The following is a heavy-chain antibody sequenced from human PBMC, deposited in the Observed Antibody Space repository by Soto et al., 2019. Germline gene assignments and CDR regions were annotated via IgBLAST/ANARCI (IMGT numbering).Heavy chain of an antibody. V-gene: IGHV3-64*01. CDR2: ISYNGVSP. D-gene: IGHD6-19*01. CDR1: GFRFSDYA. Sequence: EVQLVESGGGLVQPGGSLRLSCAASGFRFSDYAMFWVRQAPGKGLEYVSAISYNGVSPYYANSVKDRFTISRDNSRDMLYLHMGSLRAEDTAVYYCARGRVEERSGSASGWATYFDYWGQGSLVTVSS. CDR3: ARGRVEERSGSASGWATYFDY. J-gene: IGHJ4*02.